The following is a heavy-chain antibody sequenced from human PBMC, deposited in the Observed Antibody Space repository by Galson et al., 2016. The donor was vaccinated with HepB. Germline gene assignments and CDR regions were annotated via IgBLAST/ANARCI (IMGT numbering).Heavy chain of an antibody. CDR3: ARGHGRWFGQSKTNNHFDF. V-gene: IGHV1-8*01. D-gene: IGHD3-10*01. J-gene: IGHJ4*02. Sequence: SVKVSCKASEYTFTSYEINWVRQATGQGLEWMGWINPNSGNTDYAQKFEGRLNMTINTSTTTAYMELSGLRSEDTAVYYCARGHGRWFGQSKTNNHFDFWGQGTRVTVSS. CDR2: INPNSGNT. CDR1: EYTFTSYE.